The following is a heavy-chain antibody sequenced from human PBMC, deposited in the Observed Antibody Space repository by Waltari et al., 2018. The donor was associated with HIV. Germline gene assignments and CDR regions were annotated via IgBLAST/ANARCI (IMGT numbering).Heavy chain of an antibody. J-gene: IGHJ5*02. CDR2: ISAYNGNT. V-gene: IGHV1-18*01. D-gene: IGHD2-2*01. CDR3: ARDPTRPRHTRVPAAGFDP. Sequence: QVQLVQSGAEVKKPGASVKVSCKASGYTFTSYGISWVRQAPGQGLEWMGWISAYNGNTNYAQKLQGRVTRTTDTSTSTAYMELRSLRSDDTAVYYCARDPTRPRHTRVPAAGFDPWGQGTLVTVSS. CDR1: GYTFTSYG.